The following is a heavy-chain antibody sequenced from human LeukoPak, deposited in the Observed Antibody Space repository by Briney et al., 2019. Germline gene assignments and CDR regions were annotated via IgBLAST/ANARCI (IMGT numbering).Heavy chain of an antibody. Sequence: ASVKDPCKASGYTFTGYYMHWVRQAPGQGLEWMGWINPNSGGTNYAQKFQGWVTMTRDTSISTAYMELSRLRSDDTAVYYCARGQGVAARLQHWGQGTLVTVSS. CDR2: INPNSGGT. CDR3: ARGQGVAARLQH. J-gene: IGHJ1*01. D-gene: IGHD6-19*01. CDR1: GYTFTGYY. V-gene: IGHV1-2*04.